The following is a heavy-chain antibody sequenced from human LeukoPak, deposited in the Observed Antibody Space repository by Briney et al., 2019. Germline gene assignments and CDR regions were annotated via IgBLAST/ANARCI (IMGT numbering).Heavy chain of an antibody. CDR1: VDSISRYY. V-gene: IGHV4-59*01. CDR3: ARGRYDSSSYSFDY. Sequence: SEPLSLTCTVSVDSISRYYWSCIPGPPGKGLECIVHIYYSGSTNYNPSLKSRVTISVDTSKNQFSPKLSSVTAADTAVYYCARGRYDSSSYSFDYWGQGTLVTVSS. J-gene: IGHJ4*02. CDR2: IYYSGST. D-gene: IGHD3-22*01.